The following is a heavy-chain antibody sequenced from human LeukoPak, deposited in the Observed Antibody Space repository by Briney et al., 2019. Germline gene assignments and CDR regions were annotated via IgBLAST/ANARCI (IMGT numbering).Heavy chain of an antibody. V-gene: IGHV4-4*08. Sequence: SESLSPTCTVSGGSITGYHWSWILEPPGKGLEWIGYIYSSETTNYKPSLKSRVTISADTSKNQFSLKLTSVTAADTAIYYCARRNDFDIWGQGTMVTVSS. CDR1: GGSITGYH. CDR2: IYSSETT. J-gene: IGHJ3*02. CDR3: ARRNDFDI.